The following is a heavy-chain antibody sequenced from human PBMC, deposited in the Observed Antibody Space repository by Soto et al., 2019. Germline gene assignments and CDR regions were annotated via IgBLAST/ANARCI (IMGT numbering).Heavy chain of an antibody. J-gene: IGHJ6*02. CDR3: ARHQDYSNAYGMDV. V-gene: IGHV4-39*01. CDR2: IYYSGST. CDR1: GGSISSSSYY. Sequence: KPSETLSLTCTVSGGSISSSSYYWGWIRQPPGKGLEWIGSIYYSGSTYYNPSLKSRVSISVDTSKNQFSLKLSSVTAADTAVYYCARHQDYSNAYGMDVWGQGTTVTVSS. D-gene: IGHD4-4*01.